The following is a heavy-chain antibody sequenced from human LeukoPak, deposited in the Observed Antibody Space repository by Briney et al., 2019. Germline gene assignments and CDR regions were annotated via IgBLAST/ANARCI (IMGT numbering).Heavy chain of an antibody. CDR2: IWYDGSNK. CDR3: ARWNGDIRGFDN. Sequence: GSLRLSCAASGFTFSGYGMHCVRQAPGKGLEWVAVIWYDGSNKYYVESVKGRFTISRDNSKNTLYLQMNSLRAEDTAVYYCARWNGDIRGFDNWGQGTLVTVSS. J-gene: IGHJ4*02. CDR1: GFTFSGYG. V-gene: IGHV3-33*01. D-gene: IGHD4-17*01.